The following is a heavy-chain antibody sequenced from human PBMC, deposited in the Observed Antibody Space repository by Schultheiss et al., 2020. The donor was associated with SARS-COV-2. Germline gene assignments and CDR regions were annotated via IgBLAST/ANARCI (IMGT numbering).Heavy chain of an antibody. CDR1: GFTFSSYS. CDR3: ARGTSGSWDTGSFDY. Sequence: GGSLRLSCAASGFTFSSYSMNWVRQAPGKGLEWVSSISSSGSTIYYADSVKGRFTISRDNAKNSLYLQMNSLRDEDTAVYYCARGTSGSWDTGSFDYWGQGTLGT. CDR2: ISSSGSTI. J-gene: IGHJ4*02. V-gene: IGHV3-48*02. D-gene: IGHD1-26*01.